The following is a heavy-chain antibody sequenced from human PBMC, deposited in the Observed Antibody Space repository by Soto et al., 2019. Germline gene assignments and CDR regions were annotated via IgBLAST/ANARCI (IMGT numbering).Heavy chain of an antibody. CDR3: ARDGLYYCSGGSCYLNY. J-gene: IGHJ4*02. V-gene: IGHV1-18*01. D-gene: IGHD2-15*01. Sequence: ASVKVSCKASGYTFTSYGISWVRQAPGQGLEWMGWISAYNGNTNYAQKLQGRVTMTTDTSTSTAYMELRSLRSDDTAVYYCARDGLYYCSGGSCYLNYWGQGTLVTVSP. CDR1: GYTFTSYG. CDR2: ISAYNGNT.